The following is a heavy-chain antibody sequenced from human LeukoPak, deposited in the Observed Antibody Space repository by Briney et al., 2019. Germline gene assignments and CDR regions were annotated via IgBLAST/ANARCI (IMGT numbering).Heavy chain of an antibody. Sequence: GGSLRLSCAASGFTFSSYSMNWVRQAPGKGLEWVSYISSSSSTIYYADSVKGRFTISRDNAKNSLYLQMNSLRDEDTAVYYCAREGDSSGWDYYGMDVWGQGTTVTVSS. J-gene: IGHJ6*02. V-gene: IGHV3-48*02. CDR2: ISSSSSTI. D-gene: IGHD3-22*01. CDR1: GFTFSSYS. CDR3: AREGDSSGWDYYGMDV.